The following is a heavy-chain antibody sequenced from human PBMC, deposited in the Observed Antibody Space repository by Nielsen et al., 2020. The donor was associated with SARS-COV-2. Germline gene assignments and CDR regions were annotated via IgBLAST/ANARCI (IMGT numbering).Heavy chain of an antibody. CDR1: GFTFSSYA. J-gene: IGHJ4*02. CDR2: ISGSGGST. Sequence: GESLKISCAASGFTFSSYAMSWVRQAPGKGLEWVSAISGSGGSTYYADSVKGRFTISRDNSKNTLYLQMNSLRAEDTAVYYCAKDRGVGATNFDYWGQGTLVTVSS. CDR3: AKDRGVGATNFDY. V-gene: IGHV3-23*01. D-gene: IGHD1-26*01.